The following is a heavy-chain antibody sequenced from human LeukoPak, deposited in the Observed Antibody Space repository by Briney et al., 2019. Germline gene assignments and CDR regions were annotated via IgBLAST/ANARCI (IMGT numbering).Heavy chain of an antibody. J-gene: IGHJ4*02. CDR1: GGTFSSYA. Sequence: SVKVSCKASGGTFSSYAISWVRQAPGQGLEWMGGIIPIFGTANYAQKFQGRVTITADESTSTAYMELSSLRSEDTAVYYCARGGQFLEWLFGYWGQGTLVTVSS. CDR2: IIPIFGTA. V-gene: IGHV1-69*13. CDR3: ARGGQFLEWLFGY. D-gene: IGHD3-3*01.